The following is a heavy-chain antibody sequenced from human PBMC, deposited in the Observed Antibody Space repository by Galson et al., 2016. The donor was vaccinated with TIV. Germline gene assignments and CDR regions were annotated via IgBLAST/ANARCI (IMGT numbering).Heavy chain of an antibody. J-gene: IGHJ4*02. CDR1: GFTFSSHA. V-gene: IGHV3-23*01. CDR3: AKDWGKGVGHRQGFFDS. CDR2: ISVSGLST. Sequence: SLRLSCAASGFTFSSHAMSWVRQAPGKGLEWVAFISVSGLSTYYADSVKGRFTVSRDNSKNTLYLQMNNMRAEDTAVYFCAKDWGKGVGHRQGFFDSWGQGTLVTVSS. D-gene: IGHD3-16*01.